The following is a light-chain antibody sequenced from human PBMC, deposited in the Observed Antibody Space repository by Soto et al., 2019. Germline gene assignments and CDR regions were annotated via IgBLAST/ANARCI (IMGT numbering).Light chain of an antibody. J-gene: IGKJ2*01. V-gene: IGKV3-15*01. Sequence: ENVLTQSPATLSVSPGERDTLSCRTSQIIGTNLAWYQQKPGQAPRLLIYGAFIRAPGFPVRFRGTGSGSACTLTIRSLQTEDGALYYCQQYDKWPYTFGQGTNLEIK. CDR3: QQYDKWPYT. CDR1: QIIGTN. CDR2: GAF.